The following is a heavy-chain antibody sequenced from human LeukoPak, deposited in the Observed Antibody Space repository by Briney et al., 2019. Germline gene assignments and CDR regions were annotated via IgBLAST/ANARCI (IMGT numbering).Heavy chain of an antibody. D-gene: IGHD3-10*01. J-gene: IGHJ6*03. CDR3: ARHGRRRTPYGSGSQYYYYYYMDV. CDR1: GESFSGYY. V-gene: IGHV4-34*12. Sequence: SSETLSLTCVVYGESFSGYYWTWIRQPPGKGLEWIGEIIDTGSTKYNSSLKGRVTISVDTSKNEFSLNLASVTAADTAVYYCARHGRRRTPYGSGSQYYYYYYMDVRGKGTTVTISS. CDR2: IIDTGST.